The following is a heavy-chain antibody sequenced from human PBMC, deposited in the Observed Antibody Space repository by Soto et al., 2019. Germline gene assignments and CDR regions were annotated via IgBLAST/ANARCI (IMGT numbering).Heavy chain of an antibody. CDR3: ARVTDIVVVPAVHQGDAFDI. CDR2: IYYSGST. D-gene: IGHD2-2*01. CDR1: GGSISSGGYY. V-gene: IGHV4-31*03. J-gene: IGHJ3*02. Sequence: SETLSLTCTVSGGSISSGGYYWSWFRQHPGKGLEWIGYIYYSGSTYYNPSLKSRVTISVDTSKNQFSLKLSSVTAADTAVYYCARVTDIVVVPAVHQGDAFDIWGQGTMVTVS.